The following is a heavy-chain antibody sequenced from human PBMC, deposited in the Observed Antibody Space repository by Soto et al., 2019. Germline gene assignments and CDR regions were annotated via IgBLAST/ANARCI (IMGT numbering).Heavy chain of an antibody. CDR3: ARTDYFDY. V-gene: IGHV4-38-2*01. CDR1: GYSIGSGFF. CDR2: IFHSGIS. J-gene: IGHJ4*02. Sequence: SETLSLTCAVSGYSIGSGFFWGWIRQSPGGGLEWIGSIFHSGISYYNPSLKSRVTMSVDTSKNHFSLKLTSVTAADTAVYYCARTDYFDYWGPGTLVTVSS.